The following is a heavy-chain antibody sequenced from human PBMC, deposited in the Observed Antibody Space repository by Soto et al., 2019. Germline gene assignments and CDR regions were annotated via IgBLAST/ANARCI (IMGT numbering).Heavy chain of an antibody. CDR3: ARRAVTTYHFFDY. CDR2: IHRASTYI. V-gene: IGHV3-21*01. D-gene: IGHD4-17*01. J-gene: IGHJ4*02. Sequence: EVQLVESVGGLVKPGGSLRLSCATSGFTFSSFDMDWVRQAPGKGLEWVSSIHRASTYIYYADSVRGRFTISRDNAKRSLYLQMNSLTVEDTAVYYCARRAVTTYHFFDYWGQGALVTVSS. CDR1: GFTFSSFD.